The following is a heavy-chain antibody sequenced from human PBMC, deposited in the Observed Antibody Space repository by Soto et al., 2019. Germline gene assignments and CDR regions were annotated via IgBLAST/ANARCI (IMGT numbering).Heavy chain of an antibody. Sequence: SETLSLTCTVSGGSISSCGYYWSWIRQHPGKGLEWIGYIYYSGSTYYNYYNPSLKSRVTISVDTSKNQFSLRLNSVTAADTAVYYCARDLWGYCGTDCYPLDVWGQGTTVTVSS. CDR2: IYYSGSTYYN. J-gene: IGHJ6*02. V-gene: IGHV4-31*03. CDR3: ARDLWGYCGTDCYPLDV. CDR1: GGSISSCGYY. D-gene: IGHD2-21*02.